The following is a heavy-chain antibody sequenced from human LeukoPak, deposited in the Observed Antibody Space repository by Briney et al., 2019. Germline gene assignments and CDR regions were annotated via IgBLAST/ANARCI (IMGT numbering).Heavy chain of an antibody. CDR3: ARRGYYDGSGYNFFDQ. V-gene: IGHV4-59*08. Sequence: SETLSLTCTVSGASMNSHYWSWIRQPPGKGPEWMGYIYYSGSTNYNPSLKSRVTISVDTSKNQFSLRLISVTAADTDVYYCARRGYYDGSGYNFFDQWGQGTLVTVTS. CDR2: IYYSGST. J-gene: IGHJ4*02. CDR1: GASMNSHY. D-gene: IGHD3-22*01.